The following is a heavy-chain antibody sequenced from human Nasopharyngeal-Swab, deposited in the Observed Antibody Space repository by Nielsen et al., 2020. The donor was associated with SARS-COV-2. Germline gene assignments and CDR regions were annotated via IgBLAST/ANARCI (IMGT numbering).Heavy chain of an antibody. CDR3: ARGKYYDILTGYYTDNWFDP. CDR2: INTNTGNP. D-gene: IGHD3-9*01. Sequence: WVRQAPGQGLEWMGWINTNTGNPTYAQGFTGRFVFSLDTSVSTAYLQISGLKAEDTAVYYCARGKYYDILTGYYTDNWFDPWGQGTLVTVSS. J-gene: IGHJ5*02. V-gene: IGHV7-4-1*02.